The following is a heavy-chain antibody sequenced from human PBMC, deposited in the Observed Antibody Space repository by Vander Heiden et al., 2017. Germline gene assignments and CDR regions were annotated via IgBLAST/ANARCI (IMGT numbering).Heavy chain of an antibody. V-gene: IGHV3-74*01. Sequence: EVQLVESGGGSVQPGGSLRLSCAAPGFTFSRPWMHGVRQAPGKGLLWISRLNSDGTITHYADSVKGRFTISRDNAKNTLYLQMNSLRVEDTAVYYCVREGYWSLDYWGQGTLVTVSS. CDR1: GFTFSRPW. CDR2: LNSDGTIT. J-gene: IGHJ4*02. CDR3: VREGYWSLDY. D-gene: IGHD1-1*01.